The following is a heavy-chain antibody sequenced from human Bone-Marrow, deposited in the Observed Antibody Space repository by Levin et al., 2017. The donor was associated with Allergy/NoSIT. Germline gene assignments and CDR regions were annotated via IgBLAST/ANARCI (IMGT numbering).Heavy chain of an antibody. CDR1: GYSFTSYW. D-gene: IGHD3-16*01. J-gene: IGHJ6*02. Sequence: GGSLRLSCKGSGYSFTSYWIGWVRQMPGKGLEWMGIIYPGDSDTRYSPSFQGQVTISADKSISTAYLQWSSLKASDTAMYYCARRGNRNYYYYGMDVWGQGTTVTVSS. V-gene: IGHV5-51*01. CDR2: IYPGDSDT. CDR3: ARRGNRNYYYYGMDV.